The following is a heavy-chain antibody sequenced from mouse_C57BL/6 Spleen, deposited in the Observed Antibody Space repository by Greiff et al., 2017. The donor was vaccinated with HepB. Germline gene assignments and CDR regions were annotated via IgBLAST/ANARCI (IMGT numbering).Heavy chain of an antibody. CDR2: ISDGGSYT. CDR3: ARDLDSDYYGSRWYFDV. D-gene: IGHD1-1*01. Sequence: DVHLVESGGGLVKPGGSLKLSCAASGFTFSSYAMSWVRQTPEKRLEWVATISDGGSYTYYPDNVKGRFTISRDNAKNNLYLQMSHLKSEDTAMYYCARDLDSDYYGSRWYFDVWGTGTTVTVSS. CDR1: GFTFSSYA. V-gene: IGHV5-4*01. J-gene: IGHJ1*03.